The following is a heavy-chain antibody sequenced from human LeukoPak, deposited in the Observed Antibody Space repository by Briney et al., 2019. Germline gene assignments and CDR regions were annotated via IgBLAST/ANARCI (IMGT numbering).Heavy chain of an antibody. Sequence: PSETLSLTCAVYGGSFSGYYWGWIRQPPGKGLEWIGEINHSGSTNYNPSLKSRVTISVDTSKNQFSLKLSSVTAADTAVYYCAGGGGSITMVFDYYYGMDVWGQGTTVTVSS. J-gene: IGHJ6*02. CDR2: INHSGST. CDR1: GGSFSGYY. D-gene: IGHD3-10*01. CDR3: AGGGGSITMVFDYYYGMDV. V-gene: IGHV4-34*01.